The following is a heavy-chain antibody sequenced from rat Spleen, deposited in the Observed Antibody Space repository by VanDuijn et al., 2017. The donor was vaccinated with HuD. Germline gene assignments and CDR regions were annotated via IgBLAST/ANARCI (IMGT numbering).Heavy chain of an antibody. V-gene: IGHV5-31*01. CDR3: ARERGYSRNFDY. CDR2: ITNSGGST. Sequence: EVQLVESGGGLVQPGNSLKLSCVASGFTFSNYWMTWIRQAPGKGLEWVASITNSGGSTYYPDSVKGRFTISRDNAKNTVDMQLSSLRSEDTAMYFCARERGYSRNFDYWGQGVMVTVSS. J-gene: IGHJ2*01. CDR1: GFTFSNYW. D-gene: IGHD1-2*01.